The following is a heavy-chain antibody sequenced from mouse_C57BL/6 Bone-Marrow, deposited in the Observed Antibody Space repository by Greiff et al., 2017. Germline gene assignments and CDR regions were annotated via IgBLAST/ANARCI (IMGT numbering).Heavy chain of an antibody. V-gene: IGHV1-50*01. D-gene: IGHD4-1*01. J-gene: IGHJ3*01. CDR3: ARYLGHY. Sequence: QVQLQQSGAELVKPGASVKLSCKASGYTFTSYWMQWVKQRPGQGLEWIGEIDPSDSYTNYNQKFKGKATLTVDTSSSTAYMQLSSLTSEDSAVYYCARYLGHYWGQGTLVTVSA. CDR1: GYTFTSYW. CDR2: IDPSDSYT.